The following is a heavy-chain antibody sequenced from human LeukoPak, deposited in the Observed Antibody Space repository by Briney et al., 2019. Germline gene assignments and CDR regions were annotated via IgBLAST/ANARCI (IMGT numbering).Heavy chain of an antibody. Sequence: SETLSLTCTVSGGSISSSSYYWGWIRQPPGKGLEWIGSIYYSGSTYYNPSLKSRVTISVDTSKNQFSLKLSSVTAADTAVYYCARDRTFKRWFDPWGQGTLVTVPS. CDR1: GGSISSSSYY. CDR2: IYYSGST. V-gene: IGHV4-39*07. J-gene: IGHJ5*02. CDR3: ARDRTFKRWFDP.